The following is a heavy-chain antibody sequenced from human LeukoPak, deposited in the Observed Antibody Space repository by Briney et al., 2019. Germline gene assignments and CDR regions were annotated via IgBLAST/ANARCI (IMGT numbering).Heavy chain of an antibody. CDR3: AREHDYGDYVDY. D-gene: IGHD4-17*01. CDR1: GFIFSSYW. CDR2: IKEDGSEK. J-gene: IGHJ4*02. Sequence: GGSLRVSCAASGFIFSSYWMSWVRQAPGKGLEWVANIKEDGSEKKYVDSVKGRFTISRDNAKNSVYLQMSSLRAEDTAVYYCAREHDYGDYVDYWGQGTLVTVSS. V-gene: IGHV3-7*01.